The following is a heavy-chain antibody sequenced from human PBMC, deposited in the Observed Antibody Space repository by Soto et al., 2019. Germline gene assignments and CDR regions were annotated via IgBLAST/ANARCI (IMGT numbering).Heavy chain of an antibody. CDR3: ARVKATLNRHYHFGY. J-gene: IGHJ4*02. CDR2: IYYSGST. D-gene: IGHD5-12*01. Sequence: LSLTCTVSGGSISSYYWSWIRQPPGKGLEWIGYIYYSGSTNYNPSLKSRVTISVDTSKNLFSLRLRSLTSADTAVSFRARVKATLNRHYHFGYWDPGTPVTVS. CDR1: GGSISSYY. V-gene: IGHV4-59*08.